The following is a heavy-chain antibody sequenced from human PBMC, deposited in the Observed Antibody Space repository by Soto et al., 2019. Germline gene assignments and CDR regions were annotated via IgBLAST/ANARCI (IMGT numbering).Heavy chain of an antibody. CDR3: ARHVNIGSGIRPRRPYFDY. CDR2: IYYSGST. Sequence: SETLSLTCTVSGGSISSSSYYWGWIRQPPGKGLEWIGSIYYSGSTYYNPSLKSRVTISVDTSKNQFSLKLSSVTAADTAVYYCARHVNIGSGIRPRRPYFDYWGQGTLVTVSS. V-gene: IGHV4-39*01. J-gene: IGHJ4*02. D-gene: IGHD3-10*01. CDR1: GGSISSSSYY.